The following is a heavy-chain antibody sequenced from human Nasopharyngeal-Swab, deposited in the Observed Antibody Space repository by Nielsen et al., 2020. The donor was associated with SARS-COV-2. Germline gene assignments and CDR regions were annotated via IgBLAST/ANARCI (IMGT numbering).Heavy chain of an antibody. J-gene: IGHJ6*03. D-gene: IGHD2-8*02. CDR2: IKEDGSEK. Sequence: VRQAPGKGLEGGAKIKEDGSEKFYVDSVEGRFTISRDNGKNSLYLQMNSLRGDDTAVYYCFTGHYMGVWGKGTTVTVSS. V-gene: IGHV3-7*01. CDR3: FTGHYMGV.